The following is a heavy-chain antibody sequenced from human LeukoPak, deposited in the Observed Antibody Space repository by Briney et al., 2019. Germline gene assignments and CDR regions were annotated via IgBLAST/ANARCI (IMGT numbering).Heavy chain of an antibody. CDR1: GGSFSGYY. Sequence: SETLSLTCAVYGGSFSGYYWSWIRQPPGKGLEWIGEINHSGSTNYNPSLKSRVTISVDTSKNQFSLKLSSVTAADTAVYYCARSSGDYDFWSGYLGYYFDYWGQGTLLTVSS. D-gene: IGHD3-3*01. CDR3: ARSSGDYDFWSGYLGYYFDY. CDR2: INHSGST. V-gene: IGHV4-34*01. J-gene: IGHJ4*02.